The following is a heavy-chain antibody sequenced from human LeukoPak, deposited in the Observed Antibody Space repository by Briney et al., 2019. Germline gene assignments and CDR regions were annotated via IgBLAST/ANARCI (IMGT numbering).Heavy chain of an antibody. CDR3: ARVTTAWYVIGY. V-gene: IGHV1-69*13. D-gene: IGHD6-13*01. CDR2: IIPIFGTA. CDR1: GGTFSSYA. Sequence: ASVKVSCKASGGTFSSYAISWVRQAPGQGLEWMGGIIPIFGTANYAQKFQGRVTITADESTSTAYMELSSLRSEDTAVYYCARVTTAWYVIGYWGPGALVTVSS. J-gene: IGHJ4*02.